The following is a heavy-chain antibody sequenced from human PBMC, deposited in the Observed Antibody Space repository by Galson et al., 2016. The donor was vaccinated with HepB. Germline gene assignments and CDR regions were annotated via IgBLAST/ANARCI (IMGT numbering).Heavy chain of an antibody. D-gene: IGHD1-1*01. Sequence: SLRLSCAASGFFFSSYSMNWVRQAPGKGLEWVSSTSSSSGYIYYADSVKGRFTISSDNPKNTLYLQMNSLGAEDTAVYYCVRYNWRDNCFDPWGQGTLVTVSS. CDR2: TSSSSGYI. CDR1: GFFFSSYS. V-gene: IGHV3-21*01. J-gene: IGHJ5*02. CDR3: VRYNWRDNCFDP.